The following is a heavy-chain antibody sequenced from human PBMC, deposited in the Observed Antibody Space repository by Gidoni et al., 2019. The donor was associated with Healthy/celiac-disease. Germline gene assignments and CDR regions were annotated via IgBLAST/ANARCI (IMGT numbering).Heavy chain of an antibody. CDR3: ARSVAVAGLDWGY. J-gene: IGHJ4*02. V-gene: IGHV1-2*02. CDR2: INPNRGGT. CDR1: GYTFTGYS. Sequence: QVQLVQSGAEVKKPGASVKVSCQASGYTFTGYSMHWVRQAPGQGLEWMGLINPNRGGTNYAKKFQGRVTMTRDTSISTAYMELSRLRSDDTAVYYCARSVAVAGLDWGYWGQGTLVTVSS. D-gene: IGHD6-19*01.